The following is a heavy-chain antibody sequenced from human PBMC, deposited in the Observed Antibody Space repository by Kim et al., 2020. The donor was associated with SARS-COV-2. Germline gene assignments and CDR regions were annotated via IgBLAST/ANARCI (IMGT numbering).Heavy chain of an antibody. CDR2: ITPSGDAT. J-gene: IGHJ4*02. CDR1: GYTFSTYF. Sequence: ASVKVSCKASGYTFSTYFMQWVRQAPGQGLEWMGVITPSGDATNYAQRFRGRVTVTRDTSTSTLYMELTSLRSEDTAVYYFAREGESLKHFDYWGQGTLV. D-gene: IGHD3-16*01. CDR3: AREGESLKHFDY. V-gene: IGHV1-46*01.